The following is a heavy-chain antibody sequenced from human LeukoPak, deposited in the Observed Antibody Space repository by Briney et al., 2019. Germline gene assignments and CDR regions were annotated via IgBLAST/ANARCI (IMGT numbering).Heavy chain of an antibody. CDR2: ISGSGGST. CDR3: AKNPPKLGPTTVTTDY. D-gene: IGHD4-17*01. Sequence: PGGSLRLSCAASGFTFSSYAMSWVRQAPGKGLEWVSAISGSGGSTYYADSVKGRFTISRDNSKNTLYLQMNSLRAEDTAVYYCAKNPPKLGPTTVTTDYWGQGTLVTVSS. J-gene: IGHJ4*02. V-gene: IGHV3-23*01. CDR1: GFTFSSYA.